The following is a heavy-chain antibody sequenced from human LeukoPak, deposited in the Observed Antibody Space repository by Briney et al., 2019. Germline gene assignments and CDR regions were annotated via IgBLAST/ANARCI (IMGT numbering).Heavy chain of an antibody. CDR3: AREPYYYDSSGYGSDAFDI. CDR1: GFTFSSYS. V-gene: IGHV3-21*01. Sequence: GGSLRLSCAASGFTFSSYSMNWVRQAPGKGLEWVSSISSSSSYIYYADSVKGRFTISRDNAKNSLYLQMNSLRAEDTAVNYCAREPYYYDSSGYGSDAFDIWGQGTMVTVSS. D-gene: IGHD3-22*01. J-gene: IGHJ3*02. CDR2: ISSSSSYI.